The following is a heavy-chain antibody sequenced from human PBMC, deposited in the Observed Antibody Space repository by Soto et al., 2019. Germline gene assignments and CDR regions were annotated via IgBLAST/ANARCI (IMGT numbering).Heavy chain of an antibody. J-gene: IGHJ5*02. CDR2: IKHSGGT. V-gene: IGHV4-34*01. Sequence: SETLSLTCDVYGGSFSGYYWSWIRQSPGKGLEWIGQIKHSGGTNYNPLLKSRVTISVDTPRNQFSLKLGSVTAADTAVYFCARTYYYRSGTYFAWFDPWGQGTLVTVSS. CDR3: ARTYYYRSGTYFAWFDP. D-gene: IGHD3-10*01. CDR1: GGSFSGYY.